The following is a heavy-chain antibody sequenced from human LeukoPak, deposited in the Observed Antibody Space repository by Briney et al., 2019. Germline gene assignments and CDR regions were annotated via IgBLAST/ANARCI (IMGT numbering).Heavy chain of an antibody. CDR2: IYYSGST. J-gene: IGHJ3*02. CDR1: GGSISSGDYD. Sequence: SETLSLTCTVSGGSISSGDYDWSWIRQPPGKGLEWIGYIYYSGSTYYNPSLKSRVTISVDTSKNQFSLKLSSVTATYTAVYYCARECVWAVTTPLDDAFDIWGQGTMVTVSS. CDR3: ARECVWAVTTPLDDAFDI. D-gene: IGHD4-17*01. V-gene: IGHV4-30-4*08.